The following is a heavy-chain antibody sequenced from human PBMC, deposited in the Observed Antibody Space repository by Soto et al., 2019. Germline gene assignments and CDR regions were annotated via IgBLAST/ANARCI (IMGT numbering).Heavy chain of an antibody. CDR2: IKQDGSEK. D-gene: IGHD3-9*01. J-gene: IGHJ3*02. V-gene: IGHV3-7*01. CDR1: GFTFSSDW. CDR3: ARTIFGMANSWSDAFDI. Sequence: GGSLRLSCAASGFTFSSDWMSWVRQAPGKGLEWVANIKQDGSEKYYVDSVKGRFTISRDNAKNSLYLQMNSLRAEDTAVYYCARTIFGMANSWSDAFDIWGQGTMVTVSS.